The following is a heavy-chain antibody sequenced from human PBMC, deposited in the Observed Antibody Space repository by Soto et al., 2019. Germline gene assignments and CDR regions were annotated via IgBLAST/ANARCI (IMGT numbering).Heavy chain of an antibody. Sequence: QVQLVQSGAEVKKPGASVKVSCKASGYTFTGYYMHWVRQAPGQGLEWMGWINPNSGGTNYAQKFQGRVTMTRDTSISTAYMELRRLRSDDTAVYYCARDPYSSSWYYYYYGMDVWGQGTTVTVSS. D-gene: IGHD6-13*01. V-gene: IGHV1-2*02. CDR3: ARDPYSSSWYYYYYGMDV. J-gene: IGHJ6*02. CDR2: INPNSGGT. CDR1: GYTFTGYY.